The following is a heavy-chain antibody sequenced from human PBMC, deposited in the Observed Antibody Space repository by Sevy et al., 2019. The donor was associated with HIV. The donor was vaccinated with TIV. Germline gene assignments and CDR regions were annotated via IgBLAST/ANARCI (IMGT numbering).Heavy chain of an antibody. J-gene: IGHJ2*01. V-gene: IGHV3-30*02. CDR2: IRYDGSNK. D-gene: IGHD6-13*01. CDR1: GFTFSSYG. CDR3: AKTPRTPYYSSIDWYFDL. Sequence: GGSLRLSCAASGFTFSSYGMHWVRQAPGKGLEWVAFIRYDGSNKYYADSVKGRFTISRDNSKNTLYLQMNSLRAEDTAVYYCAKTPRTPYYSSIDWYFDLWGRGTLVTVSS.